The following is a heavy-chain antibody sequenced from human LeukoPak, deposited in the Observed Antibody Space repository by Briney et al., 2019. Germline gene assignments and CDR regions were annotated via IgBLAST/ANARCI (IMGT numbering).Heavy chain of an antibody. CDR1: GGSISTYY. CDR2: IYHSGST. Sequence: SETLSLTCTLSGGSISTYYWSRIRQPPGKGLEWIGYIYHSGSTNYNPSLKSRVTISVDTSKNQFSLKLSSVTAADTAVYYCARGGGFASPIGYWGQGALVTVSS. CDR3: ARGGGFASPIGY. D-gene: IGHD4-23*01. V-gene: IGHV4-59*01. J-gene: IGHJ4*02.